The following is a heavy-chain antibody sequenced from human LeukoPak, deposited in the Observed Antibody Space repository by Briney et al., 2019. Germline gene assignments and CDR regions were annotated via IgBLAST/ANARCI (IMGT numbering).Heavy chain of an antibody. D-gene: IGHD5-12*01. V-gene: IGHV4-34*01. J-gene: IGHJ4*02. CDR3: AREGIYSGYTDY. CDR2: INHSGST. Sequence: SETLSLTCAVYGGSFSGYYWSWIRQPPGKGLEWIGEINHSGSTSYNPSLKSRVTISVDTSKNQFSLKLSSVTAADTAVYYCAREGIYSGYTDYWGQGTLVTVSS. CDR1: GGSFSGYY.